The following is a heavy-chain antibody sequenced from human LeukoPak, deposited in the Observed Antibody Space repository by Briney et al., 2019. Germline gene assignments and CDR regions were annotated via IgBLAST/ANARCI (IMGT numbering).Heavy chain of an antibody. V-gene: IGHV1-8*03. CDR3: ARGRCVGSTSCYYFDY. D-gene: IGHD2-2*01. Sequence: VKVSCKASGGTFSSYAISWVRQATGQGLEWMGWMNPNIGNTGYAQKFQGRVTITRNTSISTAYMELSSLRSEDTAVYYCARGRCVGSTSCYYFDYWGQGALVTVSS. J-gene: IGHJ4*02. CDR1: GGTFSSYA. CDR2: MNPNIGNT.